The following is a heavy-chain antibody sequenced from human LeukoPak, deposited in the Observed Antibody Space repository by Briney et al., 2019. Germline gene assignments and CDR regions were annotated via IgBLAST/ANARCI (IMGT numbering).Heavy chain of an antibody. D-gene: IGHD3-10*01. CDR1: GGSISNYY. CDR3: AGSGSYYRGWFDP. J-gene: IGHJ5*02. V-gene: IGHV4-59*05. Sequence: PSETLSLTCTVSGGSISNYYWSWIRQPPGKGLEWIGSIFYSGSTYYNPSLKSRLTISVDTSKNQFSLKLSSVTAADTAVYYCAGSGSYYRGWFDPWGQGTLVTVSS. CDR2: IFYSGST.